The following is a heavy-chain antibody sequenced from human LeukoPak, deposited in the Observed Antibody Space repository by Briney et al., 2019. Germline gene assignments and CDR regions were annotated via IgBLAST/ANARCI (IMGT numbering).Heavy chain of an antibody. D-gene: IGHD3-22*01. V-gene: IGHV3-23*01. CDR3: ARPRTYYYDSSGYYGY. CDR2: ISGSGGST. CDR1: GFTFSSYA. J-gene: IGHJ4*02. Sequence: GGSLRLPCAASGFTFSSYAMSWVRQAPGKGLEWVSAISGSGGSTYYADSVKGRFTISRDNAKNSLYLQMNSLRAEDTAVYYCARPRTYYYDSSGYYGYWGQGTLVTVSS.